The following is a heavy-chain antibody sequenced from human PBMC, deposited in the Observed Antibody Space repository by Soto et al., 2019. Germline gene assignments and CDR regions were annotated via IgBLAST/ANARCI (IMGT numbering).Heavy chain of an antibody. D-gene: IGHD3-10*01. CDR3: ASSGRGRRREGHYYYGMDV. CDR1: GYSFTSYW. Sequence: GESLKISCKGSGYSFTSYWIGWVRQMPGKGLEWMGIIYPGDSDTRYSPSFQGQDTISADKSISTAYLQWSSLKASDTAMYYCASSGRGRRREGHYYYGMDVWGQGTTVTVSS. CDR2: IYPGDSDT. J-gene: IGHJ6*02. V-gene: IGHV5-51*01.